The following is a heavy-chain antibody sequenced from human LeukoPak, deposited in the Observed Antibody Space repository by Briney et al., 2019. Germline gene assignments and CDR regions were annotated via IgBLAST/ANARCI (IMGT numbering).Heavy chain of an antibody. CDR2: IIPIFGTT. CDR3: ARTVGEAFDY. D-gene: IGHD3-16*01. V-gene: IGHV1-69*05. J-gene: IGHJ4*02. CDR1: GGTFSSYA. Sequence: ASVKVSCKASGGTFSSYAISWVRQAPGQGLEWMGGIIPIFGTTNYAQKFQGRVTITTDESTSTAYMELSSLRSEDTAVYYCARTVGEAFDYWGQGTLVTVSS.